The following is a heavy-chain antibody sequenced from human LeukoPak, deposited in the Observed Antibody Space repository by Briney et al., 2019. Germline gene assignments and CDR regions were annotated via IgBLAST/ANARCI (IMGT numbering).Heavy chain of an antibody. CDR3: AKERSGSSGLDY. V-gene: IGHV3-23*01. CDR1: GFTFSSYA. J-gene: IGHJ4*02. D-gene: IGHD6-19*01. CDR2: ISGSGGST. Sequence: GGSLRLSCAASGFTFSSYAMSWVRQAPGEGLEWVAAISGSGGSTYYADSVKGRFTISRDNSKNTLYLQMNSLRAEDTAVYYCAKERSGSSGLDYWGQGTLVTVSS.